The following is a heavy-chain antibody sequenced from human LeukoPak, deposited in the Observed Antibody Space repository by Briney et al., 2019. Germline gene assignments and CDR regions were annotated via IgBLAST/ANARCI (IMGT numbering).Heavy chain of an antibody. V-gene: IGHV3-30*02. CDR1: GFTFSSYG. D-gene: IGHD4-17*01. Sequence: GGSLRLSSAASGFTFSSYGMHWVRQAPGKGLEWVAFIRYDGSNKYYADSVKGRFTISRDNSKNTLYLQMNSLRAEDTAVYYCAKEYGDYLYYFDYWGQGTLVTVSS. CDR2: IRYDGSNK. CDR3: AKEYGDYLYYFDY. J-gene: IGHJ4*02.